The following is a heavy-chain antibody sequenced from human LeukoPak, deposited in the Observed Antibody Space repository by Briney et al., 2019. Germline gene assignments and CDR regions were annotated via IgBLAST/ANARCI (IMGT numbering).Heavy chain of an antibody. V-gene: IGHV3-15*01. Sequence: GGCLRLSCAASGFTFSNAWMSWVRQAPGKGLEWVGRIKSKTDGGTTDYAAPVKGRFTISRDDSKNTLYLQMNSLRAEDTAVYYCAKTAWGAGLCFDYWGQGTLVTVSS. CDR3: AKTAWGAGLCFDY. CDR1: GFTFSNAW. J-gene: IGHJ4*02. D-gene: IGHD1-26*01. CDR2: IKSKTDGGTT.